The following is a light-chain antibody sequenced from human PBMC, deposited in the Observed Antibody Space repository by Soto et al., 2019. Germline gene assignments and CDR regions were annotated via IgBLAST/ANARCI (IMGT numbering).Light chain of an antibody. J-gene: IGLJ2*01. CDR1: SSDIGTCDY. Sequence: QSALTQPASVSGSPGQSVSISCTGTSSDIGTCDYVSWYQHHPGTAPKLIVYDVTNRPSGVSNRFSGSKSGNTASLTISGLQAEDEADYYCRSFSSDLTALVFGGGTKLTVL. CDR3: RSFSSDLTALV. CDR2: DVT. V-gene: IGLV2-14*03.